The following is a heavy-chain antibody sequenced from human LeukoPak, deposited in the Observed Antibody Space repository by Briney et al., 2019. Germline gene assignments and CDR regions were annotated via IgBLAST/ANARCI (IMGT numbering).Heavy chain of an antibody. CDR2: ISSSGSTI. D-gene: IGHD5-18*01. CDR3: ARGGYSYGYPSRYFDY. J-gene: IGHJ4*02. V-gene: IGHV3-48*03. Sequence: GGSLRLSCAASGFTFSSYEMNWVRQAPGKGLEWVSYISSSGSTIYYADSVKGRFTISRDNAKNSLYLQMNSLRAEGTAVYYCARGGYSYGYPSRYFDYWGQGTLVTVSS. CDR1: GFTFSSYE.